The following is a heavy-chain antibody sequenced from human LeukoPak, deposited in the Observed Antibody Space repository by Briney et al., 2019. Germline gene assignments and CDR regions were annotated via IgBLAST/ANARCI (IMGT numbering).Heavy chain of an antibody. Sequence: SETLSLTCTVSGGSISSYYWSWIRQPPGKGLEWIGCIYYSGYTNYNPSLKSRVTISVDTSKNQFSLKLSSVTAADTAVYYCARGRYYYGPGVWFDPWGQGTLVTVSS. V-gene: IGHV4-59*01. CDR2: IYYSGYT. D-gene: IGHD3-10*01. CDR1: GGSISSYY. CDR3: ARGRYYYGPGVWFDP. J-gene: IGHJ5*02.